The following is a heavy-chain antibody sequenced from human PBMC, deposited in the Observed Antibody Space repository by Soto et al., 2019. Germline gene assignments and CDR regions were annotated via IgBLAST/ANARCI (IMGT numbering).Heavy chain of an antibody. CDR2: ISSSSSYI. CDR3: ARNWRYYCYYGMDV. V-gene: IGHV3-21*01. Sequence: EVQLVESGGGLVKPGGSLRLSSAASGFTFSSYSMNWGRQAPGKGLEWVSSISSSSSYIYYADPVKGRFTISKDNAKNSLYLQMNSLRAEDTAVYYCARNWRYYCYYGMDVWGQGTTVTVSS. D-gene: IGHD1-1*01. J-gene: IGHJ6*02. CDR1: GFTFSSYS.